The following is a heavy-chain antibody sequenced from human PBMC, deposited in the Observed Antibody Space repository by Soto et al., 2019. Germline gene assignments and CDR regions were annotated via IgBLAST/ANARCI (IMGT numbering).Heavy chain of an antibody. Sequence: QVQLVQSGAEVKKPGASVKVSCKASGYTFTSYAMYWVRQAPGQRLEWMGWINAGNGNTKYSQKFQGRVTITRDTSATTAYMELSSLRSEGTAVYYCARDMGFGLSDYWGQGTLVTVSS. J-gene: IGHJ4*02. V-gene: IGHV1-3*01. CDR1: GYTFTSYA. D-gene: IGHD3-10*01. CDR2: INAGNGNT. CDR3: ARDMGFGLSDY.